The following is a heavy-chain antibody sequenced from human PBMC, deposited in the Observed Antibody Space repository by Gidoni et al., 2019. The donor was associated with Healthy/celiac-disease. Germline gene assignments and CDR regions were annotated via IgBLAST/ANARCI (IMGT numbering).Heavy chain of an antibody. Sequence: EVQLVESGGGLVQPGGTLRLSCAAFAFTFSSYWTGWVRQAPGKGLEWVANIRQDGSAKYYVDSGKGRFTISRDNAKNSLYLQMNSLRAEDTAVYYCARVINSGWYLAFDIWGQGTMVTVSS. CDR2: IRQDGSAK. CDR3: ARVINSGWYLAFDI. D-gene: IGHD6-19*01. V-gene: IGHV3-7*03. CDR1: AFTFSSYW. J-gene: IGHJ3*02.